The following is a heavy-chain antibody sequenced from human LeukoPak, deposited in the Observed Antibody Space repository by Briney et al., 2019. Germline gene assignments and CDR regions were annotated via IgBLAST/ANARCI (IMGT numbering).Heavy chain of an antibody. V-gene: IGHV1-2*02. CDR1: GYTFTGYY. CDR2: INPNSGGT. CDR3: ARDRQLSFGVVIPRWFDP. Sequence: EASVKVSCKASGYTFTGYYMHWVRQAPGQGLEWMGWINPNSGGTNYAQKFQGRVTMTRDTSISTAYMELSRLRSDDTAVYYCARDRQLSFGVVIPRWFDPWGQGTLVIVSS. J-gene: IGHJ5*02. D-gene: IGHD3-3*01.